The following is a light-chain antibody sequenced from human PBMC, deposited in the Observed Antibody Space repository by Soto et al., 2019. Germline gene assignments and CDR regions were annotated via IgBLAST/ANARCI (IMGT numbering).Light chain of an antibody. J-gene: IGKJ3*01. CDR3: QQSDNLFA. V-gene: IGKV1-33*01. CDR2: DAS. Sequence: DIRLTQSPSSLSASVGDRVSITCQASRDIGNYLNWYQQKPGKAPQLLIYDASNLETGVPLRFSGRGSGTVFTFTISTLQPEDIATYFCQQSDNLFAFGPGTKVEI. CDR1: RDIGNY.